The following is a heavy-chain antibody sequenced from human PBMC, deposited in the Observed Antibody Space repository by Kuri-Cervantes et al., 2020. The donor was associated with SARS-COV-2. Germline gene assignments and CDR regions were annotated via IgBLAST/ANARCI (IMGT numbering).Heavy chain of an antibody. J-gene: IGHJ4*02. D-gene: IGHD2-2*01. CDR3: AREVGYCSSTSCYPFDY. V-gene: IGHV1-69*06. CDR1: GGTFSSYA. CDR2: IIPIFGTA. Sequence: SVKVSCKASGGTFSSYAISWVRQAPGQGLEWMGRIIPIFGTANYAQKFQGRVTITADKSTSTAYMELSSLRSEDTAVYYCAREVGYCSSTSCYPFDYWGQGTLVTVSS.